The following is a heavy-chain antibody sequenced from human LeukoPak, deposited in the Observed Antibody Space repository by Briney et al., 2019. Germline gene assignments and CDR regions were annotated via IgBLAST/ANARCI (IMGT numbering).Heavy chain of an antibody. CDR2: IYYSGST. V-gene: IGHV4-59*01. D-gene: IGHD1-1*01. Sequence: PSETLSLTCTVSGGPISSYYWSWIRQPPGKGLEWIGYIYYSGSTNYNPSLKSRVTISVDTSKNQLSLKLSSVTAADSAVYYCARARTGFDLWGQGALVTVPS. CDR1: GGPISSYY. J-gene: IGHJ5*02. CDR3: ARARTGFDL.